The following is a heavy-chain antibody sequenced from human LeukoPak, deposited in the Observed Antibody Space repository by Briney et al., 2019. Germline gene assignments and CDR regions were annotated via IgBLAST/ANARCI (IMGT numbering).Heavy chain of an antibody. Sequence: PSETLSLTCTVSGGSISSGGYYWIWIRQPPRKVLEGFGYIYYSGSTNYNPSLKSRVTISVDTSKNQFSLKLSSVTAADTAVYYCARQNADYYDSSGYYYSDAFDIWGQGTMVTVSS. J-gene: IGHJ3*02. CDR1: GGSISSGGYY. CDR3: ARQNADYYDSSGYYYSDAFDI. V-gene: IGHV4-61*08. D-gene: IGHD3-22*01. CDR2: IYYSGST.